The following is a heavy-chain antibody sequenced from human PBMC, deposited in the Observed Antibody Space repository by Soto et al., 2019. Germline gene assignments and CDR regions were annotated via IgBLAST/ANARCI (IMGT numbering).Heavy chain of an antibody. V-gene: IGHV1-8*01. J-gene: IGHJ3*02. Sequence: ASVKVSCKASGYTFTSYDINWVRQATGQGLEWMGWMNPNSGNTGYAQKFQGRVTMTRNTSISTAYMELSSLRSEDTAVYYCARALLAGTGAFDIWGQXTMVTVSS. D-gene: IGHD6-13*01. CDR2: MNPNSGNT. CDR1: GYTFTSYD. CDR3: ARALLAGTGAFDI.